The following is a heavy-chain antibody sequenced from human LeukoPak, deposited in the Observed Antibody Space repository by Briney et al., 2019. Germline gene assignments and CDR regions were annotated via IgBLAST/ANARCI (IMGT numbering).Heavy chain of an antibody. V-gene: IGHV4-38-2*01. Sequence: SETLSLTCAASGYSISSGYYWGWIRQPPGKGLEWIGSIYHSGSTYYNPSLKSRVTISVDTSKNQFSLKLSSVTAADTAVYYCARQGAAAGTGRVGWYFDLWGRGTLVTVSS. J-gene: IGHJ2*01. CDR2: IYHSGST. CDR1: GYSISSGYY. CDR3: ARQGAAAGTGRVGWYFDL. D-gene: IGHD6-13*01.